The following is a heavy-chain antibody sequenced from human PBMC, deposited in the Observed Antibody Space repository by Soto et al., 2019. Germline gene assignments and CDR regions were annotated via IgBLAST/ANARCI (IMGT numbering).Heavy chain of an antibody. J-gene: IGHJ3*02. V-gene: IGHV1-69*13. CDR2: IIPIFGTA. CDR3: ASGYDRYAFDI. CDR1: GGTFSSYA. Sequence: SLKVSCKSSGGTFSSYAISWVRQAPGQGLEWMGGIIPIFGTANYAQKFQGRVTITADESTSTAYMELSSLRSEDTAVYYCASGYDRYAFDIWGQGTMVTVS. D-gene: IGHD5-12*01.